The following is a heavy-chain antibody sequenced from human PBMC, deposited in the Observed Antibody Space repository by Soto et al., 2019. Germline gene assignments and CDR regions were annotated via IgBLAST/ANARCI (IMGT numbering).Heavy chain of an antibody. D-gene: IGHD3-3*01. CDR3: AKDWDMTRDYDFWSGYRDLRAEYFQH. J-gene: IGHJ1*01. V-gene: IGHV3-23*01. CDR2: ISGSGGST. CDR1: GFTFSSYA. Sequence: GGSLRLSCAASGFTFSSYAMSWVRQAPGKGLEWVSAISGSGGSTYYADSVKGRFTISRDNSKNTLYLQMNSLRAEDTAVYYCAKDWDMTRDYDFWSGYRDLRAEYFQHWGQGTLVTVSS.